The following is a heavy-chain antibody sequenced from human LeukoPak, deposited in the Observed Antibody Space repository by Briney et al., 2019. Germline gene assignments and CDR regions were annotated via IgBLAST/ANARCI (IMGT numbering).Heavy chain of an antibody. V-gene: IGHV4-59*01. CDR3: ARDRRILWFGELLTPHYYYYGMDV. Sequence: SETLSLTCTVSGGSISSYYWSWIRQLPGKGLEWIGYIYYSGSTNYNPSLKSRVTISVDTSKNQFSLKLSSVTAADTAVYYCARDRRILWFGELLTPHYYYYGMDVWGQGTTVTVSS. J-gene: IGHJ6*02. CDR1: GGSISSYY. D-gene: IGHD3-10*01. CDR2: IYYSGST.